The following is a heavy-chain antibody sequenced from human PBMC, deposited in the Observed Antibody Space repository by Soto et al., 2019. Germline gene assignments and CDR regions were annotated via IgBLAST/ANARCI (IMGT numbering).Heavy chain of an antibody. CDR1: GFTFSANW. CDR2: IKGDGSEE. V-gene: IGHV3-7*01. D-gene: IGHD2-2*01. CDR3: MQPEVLAMNKGDY. Sequence: EVQLVESGGGLVQPGGSLRLSCAVSGFTFSANWMSWVRQAPGKGLEWVANIKGDGSEEYYVDSVKGRFTISRDNAKNLLYLQMSSLRVEDTAVYYCMQPEVLAMNKGDYWGQGTLVSVSS. J-gene: IGHJ4*02.